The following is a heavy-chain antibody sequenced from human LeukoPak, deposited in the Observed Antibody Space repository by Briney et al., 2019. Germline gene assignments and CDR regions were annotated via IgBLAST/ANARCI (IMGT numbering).Heavy chain of an antibody. V-gene: IGHV3-74*01. J-gene: IGHJ1*01. CDR2: IKSDGST. CDR1: GFTFSTYW. D-gene: IGHD3-3*01. CDR3: ARAPSEIGGYYPEYFRH. Sequence: GGSLRLSCAASGFTFSTYWMHWVRQAPGKWLVWVSQIKSDGSTNYADSVKGRFTISRDNAKNTLFLQMNSLRPEDTGVYYCARAPSEIGGYYPEYFRHWGQGTLVTVSS.